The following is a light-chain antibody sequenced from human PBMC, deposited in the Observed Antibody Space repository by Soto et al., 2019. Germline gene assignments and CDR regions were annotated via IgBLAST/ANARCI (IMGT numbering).Light chain of an antibody. J-gene: IGLJ1*01. CDR2: EVN. CDR3: SSYSDSDTKV. CDR1: SSDVGAYIY. Sequence: SVLTQPASVSGSPGQSITISCGGTSSDVGAYIYVSWYQQYPGEAPKLIIYEVNNRPSGVSGRFSGSKSDTTAFLTISGLQAEDEADYYCSSYSDSDTKVFGTGTKVTVL. V-gene: IGLV2-14*01.